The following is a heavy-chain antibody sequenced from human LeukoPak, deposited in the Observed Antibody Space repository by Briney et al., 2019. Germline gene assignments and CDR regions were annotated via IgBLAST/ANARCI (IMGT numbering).Heavy chain of an antibody. CDR3: ARSNQADDY. D-gene: IGHD1-14*01. CDR2: INPGGSSI. J-gene: IGHJ4*02. CDR1: GFTFSSYW. Sequence: GGSLRLSCAASGFTFSSYWMHWVRQVPGKGLVWVARINPGGSSITYADSVKGRFTISRDNAKNTPYLQMDSLRAEDTGVYYCARSNQADDYWGQGTLVTVSP. V-gene: IGHV3-74*01.